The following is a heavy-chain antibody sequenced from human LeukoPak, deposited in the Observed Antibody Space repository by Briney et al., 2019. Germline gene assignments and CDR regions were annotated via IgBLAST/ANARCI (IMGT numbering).Heavy chain of an antibody. CDR2: INPNSGGT. CDR1: GYTFTGYY. Sequence: ASVKVSCKASGYTFTGYYMHWVRQAPGQGLEWMGWINPNSGGTNYAQKFQGRVTMTRDTSISTAYMELSRLRSDDTAVYYCARDGSGSYYITDYWGQGTLVTASS. V-gene: IGHV1-2*02. D-gene: IGHD3-10*01. CDR3: ARDGSGSYYITDY. J-gene: IGHJ4*02.